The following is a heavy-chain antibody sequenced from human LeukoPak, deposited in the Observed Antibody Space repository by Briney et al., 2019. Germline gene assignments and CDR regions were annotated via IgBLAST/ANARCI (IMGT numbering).Heavy chain of an antibody. CDR3: AKKRETVATWRPFDF. CDR2: ISGSGGST. CDR1: GFTFRNYA. Sequence: GESLRLSCAASGFTFRNYAMGWVRQAPGKGLEWVSAISGSGGSTYYADSVKGRFTISRDNSKNTLYLQMNSLRAEDTAVYYYAKKRETVATWRPFDFWGQGTLVTVSS. V-gene: IGHV3-23*01. D-gene: IGHD4-11*01. J-gene: IGHJ4*02.